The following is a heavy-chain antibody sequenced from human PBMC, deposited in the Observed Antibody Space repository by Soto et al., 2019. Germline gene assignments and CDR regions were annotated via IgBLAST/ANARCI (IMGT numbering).Heavy chain of an antibody. J-gene: IGHJ4*02. CDR1: VSSISSYY. CDR3: ARVGGYYGDYQNFHY. CDR2: IYYSGST. V-gene: IGHV4-59*01. D-gene: IGHD4-17*01. Sequence: PSETLSLTCIVSVSSISSYYWSWIRQPPGKGLEWIGNIYYSGSTNYNPSRKSRVTISVDTSKNQFSLKLNSVTAADTAVYYCARVGGYYGDYQNFHYWCQGTLLTVSS.